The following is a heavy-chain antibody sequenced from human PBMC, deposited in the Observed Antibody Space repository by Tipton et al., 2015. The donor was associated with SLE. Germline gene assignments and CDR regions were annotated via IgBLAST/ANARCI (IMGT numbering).Heavy chain of an antibody. CDR2: IYYSGST. CDR1: GDSISSGGYY. D-gene: IGHD1-26*01. Sequence: TLSLTCTVSGDSISSGGYYWNWIRHRPGKGLEWIGYIYYSGSTYYNPSLKSRVIISLDTSKNHFSLKLTSMAAADTAVYYCARGRERGIGWFDPWGQGTQVTVSS. V-gene: IGHV4-31*03. CDR3: ARGRERGIGWFDP. J-gene: IGHJ5*02.